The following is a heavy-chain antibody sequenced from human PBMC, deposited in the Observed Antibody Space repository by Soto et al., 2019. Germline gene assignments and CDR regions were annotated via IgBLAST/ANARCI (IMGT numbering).Heavy chain of an antibody. CDR2: ISSSSSTI. Sequence: EVQLVESGGGLVQPGGSLRLSCAASGFTFSSYSMNWVRQAPGKGLEWVSYISSSSSTIYYADSVKGRFTISRDNAKNSLYLHMNSLRDEDTAVYYCARWGYYDSSGYYSPYYFDYWGQGTLVTVSS. V-gene: IGHV3-48*02. J-gene: IGHJ4*02. D-gene: IGHD3-22*01. CDR3: ARWGYYDSSGYYSPYYFDY. CDR1: GFTFSSYS.